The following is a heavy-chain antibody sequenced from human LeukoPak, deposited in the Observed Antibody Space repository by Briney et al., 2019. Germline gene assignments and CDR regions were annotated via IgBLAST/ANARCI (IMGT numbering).Heavy chain of an antibody. CDR3: ATLRTRITATFDY. Sequence: SGTLSLTCAVSGGSISSSNWWSWVRQPPGKGLEWVGEIYHSGSTNYNPSLKSRVTISVDKSKNQFSLKLSSVTAADTAVYYCATLRTRITATFDYWGQGTLVTVSS. V-gene: IGHV4-4*02. D-gene: IGHD1-7*01. J-gene: IGHJ4*02. CDR2: IYHSGST. CDR1: GGSISSSNW.